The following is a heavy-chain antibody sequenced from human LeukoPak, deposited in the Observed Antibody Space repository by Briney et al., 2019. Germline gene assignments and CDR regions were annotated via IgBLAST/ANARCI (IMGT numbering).Heavy chain of an antibody. D-gene: IGHD1-26*01. V-gene: IGHV3-30-3*01. J-gene: IGHJ3*02. Sequence: GGSLRLSCAASGFTFSSYAMHWVRQAPGKGLEWVAVISYDGSNKYYADSVKGRFTISRDNAKNSLYLQMNSLRAEGTAVYYCASGIVEADAFDIWGQGTMVTVSS. CDR1: GFTFSSYA. CDR3: ASGIVEADAFDI. CDR2: ISYDGSNK.